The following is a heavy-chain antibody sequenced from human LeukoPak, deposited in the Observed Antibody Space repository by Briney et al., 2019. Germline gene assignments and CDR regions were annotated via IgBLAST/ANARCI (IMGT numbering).Heavy chain of an antibody. CDR3: AKVRASSGWSDYFDY. D-gene: IGHD6-19*01. CDR1: GFTFSTYW. V-gene: IGHV3-74*01. Sequence: GGSLRLSCVASGFTFSTYWMHWVRQPPGKGLVWLSRISTDGRSTYYADSVKGRFTISRDNARNTLYLQMNSLGAEDTAVYYCAKVRASSGWSDYFDYWGQGTLVTVSS. CDR2: ISTDGRST. J-gene: IGHJ4*02.